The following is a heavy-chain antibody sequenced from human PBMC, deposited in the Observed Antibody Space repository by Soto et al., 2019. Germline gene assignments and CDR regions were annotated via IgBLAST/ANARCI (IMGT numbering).Heavy chain of an antibody. Sequence: GGSLRLSCAASGFTFSSYGMHWVRQAPGKGLEWVAVISYDGSNKYYADSVKGRFTIPRDNSKNTLYLQMNSLRAEDTAVYYCAKDRAYYGSGSYDTAYYYYGMDVWGQGTTVTVSS. D-gene: IGHD3-10*01. CDR2: ISYDGSNK. J-gene: IGHJ6*02. CDR1: GFTFSSYG. V-gene: IGHV3-30*18. CDR3: AKDRAYYGSGSYDTAYYYYGMDV.